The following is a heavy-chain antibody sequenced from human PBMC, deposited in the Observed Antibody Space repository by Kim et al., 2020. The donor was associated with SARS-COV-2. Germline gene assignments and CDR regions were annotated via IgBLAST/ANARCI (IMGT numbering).Heavy chain of an antibody. D-gene: IGHD4-4*01. CDR2: ISSSSSYI. J-gene: IGHJ4*02. CDR1: GFTFSSYS. V-gene: IGHV3-21*01. Sequence: GGSLRLSCAASGFTFSSYSMNWVRQAPGKGLEWVSSISSSSSYIYYADSVKGRFTISRDNAKNSLYLQMNSLRAEDTAVYYCARDLGTTVTTFFYWGQGTLVTVSS. CDR3: ARDLGTTVTTFFY.